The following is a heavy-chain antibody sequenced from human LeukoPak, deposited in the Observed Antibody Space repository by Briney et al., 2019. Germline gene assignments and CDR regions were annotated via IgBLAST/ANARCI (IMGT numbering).Heavy chain of an antibody. J-gene: IGHJ4*02. D-gene: IGHD2-2*01. Sequence: GGSLRLSCAASGLTFSSYAMNWVRQAPGKGLEWVSAISGSGGSTYYADSVKGRLTISIDNSKNTLYLQMNSLRAEDTAVYYCAKDPNWLYCSSTSCHFDYWGQGTVVTVSS. CDR2: ISGSGGST. V-gene: IGHV3-23*01. CDR1: GLTFSSYA. CDR3: AKDPNWLYCSSTSCHFDY.